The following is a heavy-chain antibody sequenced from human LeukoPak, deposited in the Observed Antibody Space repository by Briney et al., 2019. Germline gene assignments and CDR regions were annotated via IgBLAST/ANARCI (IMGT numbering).Heavy chain of an antibody. Sequence: SETLSLTCTVSGGSISSSSYYWGWIRQPPGKGLEWIGSTYYSGSTYYNPSLKSRVTISVDTSKNQFSLKLSSVTAADTAVYYCARRSGTGDYWGQGTLVTVSS. CDR3: ARRSGTGDY. V-gene: IGHV4-39*01. CDR2: TYYSGST. CDR1: GGSISSSSYY. D-gene: IGHD1-1*01. J-gene: IGHJ4*02.